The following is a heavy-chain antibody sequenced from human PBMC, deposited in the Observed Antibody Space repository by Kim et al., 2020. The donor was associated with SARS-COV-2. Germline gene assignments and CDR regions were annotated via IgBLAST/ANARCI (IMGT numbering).Heavy chain of an antibody. CDR1: GASINNDYH. V-gene: IGHV4-39*01. CDR3: ARHGRRLLYYYGSGVGY. CDR2: ISYTGDT. J-gene: IGHJ4*02. Sequence: SETLSLTCTVSGASINNDYHWGWVRQTPGKGLEWIASISYTGDTYYSPSLKSRVTVSIDTSKNQFSLGLNSVTAADTAVYYCARHGRRLLYYYGSGVGYWGQGSLVTVSS. D-gene: IGHD3-10*01.